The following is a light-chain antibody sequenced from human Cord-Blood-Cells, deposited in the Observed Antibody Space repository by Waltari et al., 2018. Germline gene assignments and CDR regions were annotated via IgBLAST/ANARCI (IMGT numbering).Light chain of an antibody. CDR1: QSVSSSY. V-gene: IGKV3-20*01. CDR3: QQYGSSPLT. CDR2: GAS. Sequence: EIVLTQSPGTLSLSPGERATLSCRASQSVSSSYLAWYQQKPGQAPRLLIYGASSRATGIPDRFSCSGSGTDFTLTISRLEPEDFAVYYCQQYGSSPLTFGGETKVEIK. J-gene: IGKJ4*01.